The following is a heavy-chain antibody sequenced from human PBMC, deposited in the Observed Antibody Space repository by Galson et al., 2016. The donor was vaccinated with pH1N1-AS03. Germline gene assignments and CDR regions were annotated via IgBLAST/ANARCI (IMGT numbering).Heavy chain of an antibody. D-gene: IGHD1-1*01. CDR1: GFIFNHYA. CDR2: ISYDGRKR. Sequence: SLRLSCAASGFIFNHYALHWVRQAPGKGLEWVAVISYDGRKRYYPDCVKGRFTISRDNSKNTLYLQMDSLRAEDTAVYYCARDDFAGNYSLDYWGQGTLVTVSS. J-gene: IGHJ4*02. CDR3: ARDDFAGNYSLDY. V-gene: IGHV3-30*04.